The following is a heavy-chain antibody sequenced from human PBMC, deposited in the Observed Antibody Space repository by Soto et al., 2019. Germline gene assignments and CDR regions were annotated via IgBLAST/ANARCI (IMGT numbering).Heavy chain of an antibody. V-gene: IGHV4-30-2*01. J-gene: IGHJ4*02. CDR3: ARDPGR. Sequence: QLQLQESGSGLVKPSQTLSLTSAVSGGSISSGGDSCRWIRQPAGKGVEWIGYIYHSGITYYNPTLKSRVTITVDGDKNQFSLKLSSVTAADTDVYYCARDPGRWGQGTLVTVSS. CDR2: IYHSGIT. CDR1: GGSISSGGDS.